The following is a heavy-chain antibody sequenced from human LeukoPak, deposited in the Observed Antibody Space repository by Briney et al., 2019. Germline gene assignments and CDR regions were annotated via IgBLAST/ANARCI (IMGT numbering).Heavy chain of an antibody. CDR1: GYTFTSYA. J-gene: IGHJ4*02. CDR2: INAGNGNT. Sequence: ASVKVSCKASGYTFTSYAMHWVRQAPGQRLEWMGWINAGNGNTKYSQKFQGRVTITRDTSASTAYMELSSLRSEDTAVYYCARVRDSSGWAFDYWGQGTLVTVSS. V-gene: IGHV1-3*01. CDR3: ARVRDSSGWAFDY. D-gene: IGHD6-19*01.